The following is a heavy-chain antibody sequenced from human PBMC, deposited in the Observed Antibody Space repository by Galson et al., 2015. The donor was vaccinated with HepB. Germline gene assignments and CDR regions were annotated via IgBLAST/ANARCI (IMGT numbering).Heavy chain of an antibody. CDR2: IYYSGST. Sequence: TLSLTCAVSGGSISSGGYSWSWIRQPPGKGLEWIGYIYYSGSTYYNPSLKSRVTISVDTSKNQFSLKLSSVTAADTAVYYCARDPHSSGWFDYWGQGTLVTVSS. V-gene: IGHV4-30-4*07. CDR3: ARDPHSSGWFDY. D-gene: IGHD6-19*01. CDR1: GGSISSGGYS. J-gene: IGHJ5*01.